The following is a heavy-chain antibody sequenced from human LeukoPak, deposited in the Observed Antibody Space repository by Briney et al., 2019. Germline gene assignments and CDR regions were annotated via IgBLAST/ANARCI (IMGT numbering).Heavy chain of an antibody. J-gene: IGHJ4*02. V-gene: IGHV4-59*12. CDR3: ARGRPDIVVVPAAIYY. Sequence: SETLSLTCIVSGDSINFDYWSWIRQPPGKGLEWVGCLYNNGSTSYSPSLKSRVTISVDTSKNQFSLKLSSVTAADTAVYYCARGRPDIVVVPAAIYYWGQGTLVTVSS. CDR1: GDSINFDY. CDR2: LYNNGST. D-gene: IGHD2-2*01.